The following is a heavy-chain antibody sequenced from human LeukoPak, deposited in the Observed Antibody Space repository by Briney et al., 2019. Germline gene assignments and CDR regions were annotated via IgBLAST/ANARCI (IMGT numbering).Heavy chain of an antibody. CDR1: GGSISSYY. Sequence: SETLSLTCTVSGGSISSYYWSWIRQPPGKGLEWIGYIYYSGGTNYNPSLKSRVTISVDTSKNQFSLKLSSVTAADTAVYYCARVTVRGDYFDYWGQGTLVTVSS. V-gene: IGHV4-59*01. D-gene: IGHD4-11*01. CDR3: ARVTVRGDYFDY. J-gene: IGHJ4*02. CDR2: IYYSGGT.